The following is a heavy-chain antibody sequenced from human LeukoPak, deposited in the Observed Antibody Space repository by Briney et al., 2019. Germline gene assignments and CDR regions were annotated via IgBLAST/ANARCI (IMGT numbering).Heavy chain of an antibody. CDR1: GFTFGSCW. CDR3: ARDPGGSYYFDY. V-gene: IGHV3-7*01. D-gene: IGHD1-26*01. J-gene: IGHJ4*02. CDR2: INQDGSQK. Sequence: GGSLRLSCAASGFTFGSCWMNWVRQTPGKGLEWVANINQDGSQKFYVDSVKGRFTISRDNANNSLYLQMNSLRAEDTAVYYCARDPGGSYYFDYWGQGTLVTVSS.